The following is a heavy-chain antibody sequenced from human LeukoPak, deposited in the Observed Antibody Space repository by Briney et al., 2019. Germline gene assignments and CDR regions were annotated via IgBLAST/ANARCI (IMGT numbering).Heavy chain of an antibody. CDR3: AKVGVDGDSDWFDP. CDR2: IYYSGST. D-gene: IGHD4-17*01. J-gene: IGHJ5*02. V-gene: IGHV4-61*01. Sequence: SSETLSLTCTVSGGSISSGSYYWSWIRQPPGKGLEWIGYIYYSGSTNYNPSLKSRVTISVDTSKNQFSLKLSSVTAADTAVYYCAKVGVDGDSDWFDPWGQGTLVTVSS. CDR1: GGSISSGSYY.